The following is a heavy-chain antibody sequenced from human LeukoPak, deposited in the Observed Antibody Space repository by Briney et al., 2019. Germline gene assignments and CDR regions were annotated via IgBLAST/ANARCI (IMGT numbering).Heavy chain of an antibody. D-gene: IGHD3-9*01. CDR2: IYSGGST. V-gene: IGHV3-66*01. Sequence: GGSLRLSCAASGFTVSSNYMSWVRQAPGKGLEWVSVIYSGGSTYYADSVKGRFTISRDNSKNTLYLQMNSLRAEDTAVYHCARGYYDILTGYPTPFDYWGQGTLVTVSS. CDR3: ARGYYDILTGYPTPFDY. J-gene: IGHJ4*02. CDR1: GFTVSSNY.